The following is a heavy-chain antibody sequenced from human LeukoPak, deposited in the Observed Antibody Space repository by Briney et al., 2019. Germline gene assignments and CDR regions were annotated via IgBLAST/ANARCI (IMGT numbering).Heavy chain of an antibody. D-gene: IGHD4-23*01. V-gene: IGHV3-74*01. Sequence: PGGSLRLSCAASGFTFSGYWLNWVGQAPGKGLVWVSRIASDGSSTTYADSVKGRFSISRDNAKNTLYLQMNSLRVEDTAVYYCARGRPHGNDYWGQGTLVTVSS. J-gene: IGHJ4*02. CDR3: ARGRPHGNDY. CDR1: GFTFSGYW. CDR2: IASDGSST.